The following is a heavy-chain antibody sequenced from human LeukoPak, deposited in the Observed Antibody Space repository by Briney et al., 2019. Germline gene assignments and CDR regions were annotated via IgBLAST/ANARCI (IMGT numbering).Heavy chain of an antibody. CDR2: ISAYNGNT. CDR1: GYTFTSYG. V-gene: IGHV1-18*01. D-gene: IGHD1-26*01. J-gene: IGHJ4*02. CDR3: ARDRGSGSSTVEFDY. Sequence: ASVKVSCKASGYTFTSYGISWVRQAPGQGLEWMGWISAYNGNTNYAQKLQGRVTMTKDTSTSTAYMELRSLRSDDTAVYYCARDRGSGSSTVEFDYWGQGTLVTVSS.